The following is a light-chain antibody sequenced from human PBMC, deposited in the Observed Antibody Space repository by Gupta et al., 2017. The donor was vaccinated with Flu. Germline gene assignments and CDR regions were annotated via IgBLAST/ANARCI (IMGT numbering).Light chain of an antibody. CDR1: QSLSTIY. J-gene: IGKJ1*01. CDR3: QQYDTSPTT. Sequence: EIVLTQSPGTLSLSPGERATLSCRASQSLSTIYLAWYQQKPGQAPRPLMFGVSRRATGITDRFSGSGSGTDFTLTISRLEPEDFAVYYCQQYDTSPTTFGQGTKVEIK. V-gene: IGKV3-20*01. CDR2: GVS.